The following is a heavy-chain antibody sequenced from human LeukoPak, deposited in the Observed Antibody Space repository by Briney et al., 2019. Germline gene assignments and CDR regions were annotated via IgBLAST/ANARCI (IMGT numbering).Heavy chain of an antibody. CDR1: GFTFSSYS. V-gene: IGHV3-21*04. J-gene: IGHJ4*02. D-gene: IGHD4-17*01. CDR2: ISSSSSYI. CDR3: ARTRLTTLYFDY. Sequence: GGSLRLSCAASGFTFSSYSMNWVRQAPGKGLEWVSSISSSSSYIYYADSVKGRFTISRDNAKNSLFLQMSSLSAEDTAIYYCARTRLTTLYFDYWGQGTLVTVSS.